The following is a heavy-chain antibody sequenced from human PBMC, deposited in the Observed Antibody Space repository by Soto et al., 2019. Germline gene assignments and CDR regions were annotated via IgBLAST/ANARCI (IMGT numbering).Heavy chain of an antibody. CDR2: ISAYNGNT. Sequence: XVKVSCKASGYTFTSYGISWVRHAPGQGLEWMGWISAYNGNTNYAQKLQGRVTMTTDTSTSTAYMELRSLRSDDTAVYYCARVGGGWYDFWFDPWGQGTLVTVSS. V-gene: IGHV1-18*01. D-gene: IGHD6-19*01. CDR1: GYTFTSYG. CDR3: ARVGGGWYDFWFDP. J-gene: IGHJ5*02.